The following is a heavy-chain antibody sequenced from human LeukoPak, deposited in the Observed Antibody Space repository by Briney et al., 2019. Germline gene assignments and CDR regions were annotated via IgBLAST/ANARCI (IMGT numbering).Heavy chain of an antibody. Sequence: GSLRLSCAASGFTFSDYYMNWIRQPPGKGLEWIGEINHSGSTNYNPSLKSRVTISVDTSKNQFSLKLSSVTAADTAVYYCARGHGDYGQRDLWGRGTLVTVSS. V-gene: IGHV4-34*01. J-gene: IGHJ2*01. CDR2: INHSGST. CDR1: GFTFSDYY. CDR3: ARGHGDYGQRDL. D-gene: IGHD4-17*01.